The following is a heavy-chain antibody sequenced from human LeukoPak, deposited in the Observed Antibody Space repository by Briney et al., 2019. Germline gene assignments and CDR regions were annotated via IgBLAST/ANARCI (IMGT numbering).Heavy chain of an antibody. V-gene: IGHV1-2*02. D-gene: IGHD2-2*01. J-gene: IGHJ5*02. CDR3: ARDRYCSSTSCIYNWFDP. Sequence: ASVKVSCKASGYTFTGYYMHWVRQAPGQGLEWMGWINPNSGGTNYAQKFQGRVTMARDTSISTAYMELSRLRSDDTAVYYCARDRYCSSTSCIYNWFDPWGQGTLVTVSS. CDR1: GYTFTGYY. CDR2: INPNSGGT.